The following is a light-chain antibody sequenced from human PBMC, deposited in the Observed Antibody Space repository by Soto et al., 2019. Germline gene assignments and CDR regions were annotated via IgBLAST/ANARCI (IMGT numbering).Light chain of an antibody. Sequence: DTVLTQSPGTLTLSPGERATLSCRASQSVSSSYLAWYQQKPGQAPRLLIYGASTRATGIPDRFSGSGSGTDFTLTISRLAPEDFAVYYCQQYGNSLTFGGGTKVEIK. V-gene: IGKV3-20*01. CDR1: QSVSSSY. CDR3: QQYGNSLT. CDR2: GAS. J-gene: IGKJ4*01.